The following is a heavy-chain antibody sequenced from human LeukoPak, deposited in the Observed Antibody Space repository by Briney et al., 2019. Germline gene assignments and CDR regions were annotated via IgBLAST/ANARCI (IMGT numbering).Heavy chain of an antibody. V-gene: IGHV4-31*03. J-gene: IGHJ3*02. CDR3: ARDNGSGSYYTFDI. CDR1: GGSISSGGYY. CDR2: IHYSGST. Sequence: SETLSLTCTVSGGSISSGGYYWSWIRQHPGKGLEWIGYIHYSGSTYYNPSLKSRITMSVDTSKNQFSLKLSFVTAADTAVYYCARDNGSGSYYTFDIWGQGTMVTVSS. D-gene: IGHD3-10*01.